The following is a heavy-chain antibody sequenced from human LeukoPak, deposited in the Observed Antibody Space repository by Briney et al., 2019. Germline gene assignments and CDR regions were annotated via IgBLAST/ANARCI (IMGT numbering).Heavy chain of an antibody. V-gene: IGHV3-7*01. CDR1: GFTFSNYA. D-gene: IGHD2-2*01. CDR3: ATYSSRNAREFQS. Sequence: PGGSLRLSCAASGFTFSNYAMTWVRQAPGKGLEWVANIKTDGSEKYYVDSVKGRFTISRDNAKNSLYLQMNSLRAEDTAVYYCATYSSRNAREFQSWGQGTLVTVSS. CDR2: IKTDGSEK. J-gene: IGHJ1*01.